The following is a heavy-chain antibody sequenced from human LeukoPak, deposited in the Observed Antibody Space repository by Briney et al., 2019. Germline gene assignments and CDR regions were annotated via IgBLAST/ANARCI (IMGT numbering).Heavy chain of an antibody. J-gene: IGHJ4*02. CDR1: GFTFSSYS. D-gene: IGHD5-18*01. CDR3: ARHVDTAMMWEGYYFDY. CDR2: ISSSSSYI. Sequence: PGGSLRLSCAASGFTFSSYSMNWVRQAPGKGLEWVSSISSSSSYIYYADSVKGRFTISRDNAKNSLHLQMNSLRAEDTAVYYCARHVDTAMMWEGYYFDYWGQGTLVTVSS. V-gene: IGHV3-21*01.